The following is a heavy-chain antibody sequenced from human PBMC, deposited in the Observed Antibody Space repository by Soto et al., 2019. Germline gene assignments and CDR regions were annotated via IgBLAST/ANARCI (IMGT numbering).Heavy chain of an antibody. CDR1: GGTFSSYA. J-gene: IGHJ6*02. CDR3: ARPDDWNRDYYYYGMDV. CDR2: IIPIFGTA. V-gene: IGHV1-69*13. D-gene: IGHD1-1*01. Sequence: SVKVSCKASGGTFSSYAISWVRQAPRQGLEWMGGIIPIFGTANYAQKFQGRVTITADESTSTAYMELSSLRSEDTAVYYCARPDDWNRDYYYYGMDVWGQGTTVTVSS.